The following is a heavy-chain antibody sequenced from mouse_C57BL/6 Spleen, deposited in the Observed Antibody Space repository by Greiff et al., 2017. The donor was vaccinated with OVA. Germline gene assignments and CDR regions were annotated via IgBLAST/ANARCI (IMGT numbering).Heavy chain of an antibody. J-gene: IGHJ1*03. V-gene: IGHV1-52*01. CDR1: GYTFTSYW. D-gene: IGHD1-1*01. CDR2: IDPSDSET. CDR3: ARFTTVVEGFDV. Sequence: VQLQQPGAELVRPGSSVKLSCKAPGYTFTSYWMHWVKQRPIQGLEWIGNIDPSDSETHYNQKFKDKATLTVDKSSSTAYMQLSSLTSEDSAVYYCARFTTVVEGFDVWGTGTTVTVSS.